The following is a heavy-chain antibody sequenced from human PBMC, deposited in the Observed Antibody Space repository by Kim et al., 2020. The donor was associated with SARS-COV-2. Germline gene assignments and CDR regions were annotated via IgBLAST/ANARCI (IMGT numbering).Heavy chain of an antibody. CDR3: ARDTPGQKAFDI. V-gene: IGHV6-1*01. Sequence: DYAVSVKSRKTINPETSQNQFSLQLNSVTPEDTAVYYCARDTPGQKAFDIWGQGTMVAVSS. J-gene: IGHJ3*02.